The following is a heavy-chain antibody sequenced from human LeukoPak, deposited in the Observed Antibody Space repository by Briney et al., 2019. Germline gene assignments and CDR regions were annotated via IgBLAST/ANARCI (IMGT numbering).Heavy chain of an antibody. D-gene: IGHD2-2*01. CDR1: GFTFSSYA. J-gene: IGHJ4*02. V-gene: IGHV3-11*01. CDR3: ARAVGRYCSSTSCPTDY. Sequence: GGSLRLSCAASGFTFSSYAMSWIRQAPGKGLEWVSYISSSGSTIYCADSVKGRFTISRDNAKNSLYLQMNSLRAEDTAVYYCARAVGRYCSSTSCPTDYWGQGTLVTVSS. CDR2: ISSSGSTI.